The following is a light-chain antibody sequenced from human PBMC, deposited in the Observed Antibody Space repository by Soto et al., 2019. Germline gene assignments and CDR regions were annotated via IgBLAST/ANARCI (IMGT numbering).Light chain of an antibody. CDR1: SGYSTYA. Sequence: QAVVTQSPSASASLGASVKLTCTVSSGYSTYAIAWHQQQSEKGPRFLMKINYDGTHSKGDGFFDRFSGSSSGAERHLTISSLQSEAEADYYCQSLGTGIQVFGGGTKVTVL. J-gene: IGLJ3*02. CDR2: INYDGTH. V-gene: IGLV4-69*01. CDR3: QSLGTGIQV.